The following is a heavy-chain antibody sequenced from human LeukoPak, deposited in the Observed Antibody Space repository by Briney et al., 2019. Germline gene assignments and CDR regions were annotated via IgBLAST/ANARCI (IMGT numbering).Heavy chain of an antibody. CDR3: ARLAGATNGDAFDI. V-gene: IGHV1-18*01. Sequence: ASVKVSCKASGYTFTSYGISWVRQAPGQGLEWMGWISAYNGNTNYAQKLQGRVAMTTDTSTSTAYMELRSLRSDDTAVYYCARLAGATNGDAFDIWGQGTMVTVSS. D-gene: IGHD1-26*01. J-gene: IGHJ3*02. CDR1: GYTFTSYG. CDR2: ISAYNGNT.